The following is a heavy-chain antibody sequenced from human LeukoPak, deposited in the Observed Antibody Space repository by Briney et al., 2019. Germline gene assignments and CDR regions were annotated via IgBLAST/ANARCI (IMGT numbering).Heavy chain of an antibody. Sequence: GGSLRLSCAASGFTFTAAWMSWVRQAPGKGLEWVGRIESKSDGGTTYYAAPVKGRFTISRDDLKNTLYLQMNSLKTEDTAVYFCTLDDVGLAPDYWGQGTLVSVSS. J-gene: IGHJ4*02. D-gene: IGHD3-16*01. CDR2: IESKSDGGTT. V-gene: IGHV3-15*04. CDR1: GFTFTAAW. CDR3: TLDDVGLAPDY.